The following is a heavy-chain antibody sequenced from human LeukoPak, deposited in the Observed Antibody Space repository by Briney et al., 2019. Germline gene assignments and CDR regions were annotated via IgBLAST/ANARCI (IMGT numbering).Heavy chain of an antibody. CDR1: EFTFTNYW. D-gene: IGHD3-10*01. Sequence: GGSLRLSCAASEFTFTNYWMSWVRQAPGKGLEWVANIKQDGREKYYVDSVKGRFTISRDNAKNSLYLQMNSLRVEDTAVYYCARDAFRARYFDLWGRGTLVAVSS. J-gene: IGHJ2*01. CDR3: ARDAFRARYFDL. V-gene: IGHV3-7*01. CDR2: IKQDGREK.